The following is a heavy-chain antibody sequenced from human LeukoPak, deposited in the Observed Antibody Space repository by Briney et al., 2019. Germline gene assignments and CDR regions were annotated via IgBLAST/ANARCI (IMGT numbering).Heavy chain of an antibody. V-gene: IGHV3-30*18. CDR3: AKDDLELRGNYFDY. D-gene: IGHD1-7*01. CDR1: GFTFSSYG. Sequence: PGRSLRLSCAASGFTFSSYGMHWVRQAPGKGLEWVAVISYDGSNKYYADSVKGRFTISRDNSKNTLYLQMNSLRAEDTAVYYCAKDDLELRGNYFDYWGQGTLVTVSS. J-gene: IGHJ4*02. CDR2: ISYDGSNK.